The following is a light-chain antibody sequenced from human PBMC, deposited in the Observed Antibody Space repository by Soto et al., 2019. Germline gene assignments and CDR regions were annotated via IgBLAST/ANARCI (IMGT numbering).Light chain of an antibody. J-gene: IGLJ1*01. V-gene: IGLV2-14*01. Sequence: QSVLTQPASLSGSPGQSITLSCTGTISDIGGSYYVSRYQHHPTKAPKLVIYESSNLPSGVSNRFSGSKSGYTAFLTISGLQPEDEADYYCSSFSATALLVFGTGTKVTVL. CDR1: ISDIGGSYY. CDR3: SSFSATALLV. CDR2: ESS.